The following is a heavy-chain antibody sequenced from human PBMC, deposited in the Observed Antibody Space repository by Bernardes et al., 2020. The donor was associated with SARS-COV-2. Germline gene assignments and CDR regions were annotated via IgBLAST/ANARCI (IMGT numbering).Heavy chain of an antibody. D-gene: IGHD1-1*01. J-gene: IGHJ2*01. CDR1: GGSFSSDY. Sequence: SETLSLTCAISGGSFSSDYWSWIRQPPGKGLEWIGEISHSGNTNYSPSLGNRVTMSADTSRNEFSLRLISVTAADTAVYYCARRQLGRPRRAENWNFDVWGRGTLVTVSS. CDR3: ARRQLGRPRRAENWNFDV. V-gene: IGHV4-34*01. CDR2: ISHSGNT.